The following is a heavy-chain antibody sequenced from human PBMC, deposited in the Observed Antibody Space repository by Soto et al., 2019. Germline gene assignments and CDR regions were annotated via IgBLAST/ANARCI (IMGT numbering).Heavy chain of an antibody. J-gene: IGHJ4*02. D-gene: IGHD1-26*01. CDR3: ARRGSGSYCDS. V-gene: IGHV3-23*01. CDR2: ISGSGDST. CDR1: GFTFSSYA. Sequence: EVQLLESGGGLVQPGGSLRLSCAASGFTFSSYAMRWVRQAPVKGLEWVSAISGSGDSTYYADSVKGRFTISRDNSKNRVFLQRNSLRAEDTAVYYCARRGSGSYCDSWGQGTLVTVSS.